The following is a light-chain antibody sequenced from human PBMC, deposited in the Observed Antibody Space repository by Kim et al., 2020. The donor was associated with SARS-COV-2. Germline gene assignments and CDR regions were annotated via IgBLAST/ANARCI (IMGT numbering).Light chain of an antibody. V-gene: IGLV1-44*01. CDR2: TDD. Sequence: GQRVTISCSGSSANVGRNTVNWYQQFPGTAPHLLIDTDDRRPSGVSDRVSCSKSGTSASLAIRALRSEDEADYYCATWDDNLDVWMFGGGTQLTVL. J-gene: IGLJ3*02. CDR1: SANVGRNT. CDR3: ATWDDNLDVWM.